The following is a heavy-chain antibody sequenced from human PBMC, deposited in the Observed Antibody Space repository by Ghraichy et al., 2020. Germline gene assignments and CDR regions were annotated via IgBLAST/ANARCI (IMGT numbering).Heavy chain of an antibody. CDR2: ISSSSSYI. CDR3: ARAGTGGGYSPGHWFDP. CDR1: GFTFSSYS. D-gene: IGHD5-18*01. J-gene: IGHJ5*02. Sequence: GGSLRLSCAASGFTFSSYSMNWVRQAPGKGLEWVSSISSSSSYIYYADSVKGRFTISRDNAKNSLYLQMNSLRAEDTAVYYCARAGTGGGYSPGHWFDPWGQGTLVTVSS. V-gene: IGHV3-21*01.